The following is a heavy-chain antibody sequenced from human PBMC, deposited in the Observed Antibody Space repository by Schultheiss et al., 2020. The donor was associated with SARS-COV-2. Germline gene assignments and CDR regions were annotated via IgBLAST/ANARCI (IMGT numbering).Heavy chain of an antibody. CDR2: ISGSGGST. CDR1: GFTFSSYA. D-gene: IGHD6-6*01. J-gene: IGHJ4*02. Sequence: GGSLRLSCAASGFTFSSYAMSWVRQAPGKGLEWVSAISGSGGSTYYADSVKGRFTISRDNAKNSLYLQMNSLRAEDTAVYYCARALKPKLGAYYFDYWGQGTLVTVSS. V-gene: IGHV3-23*01. CDR3: ARALKPKLGAYYFDY.